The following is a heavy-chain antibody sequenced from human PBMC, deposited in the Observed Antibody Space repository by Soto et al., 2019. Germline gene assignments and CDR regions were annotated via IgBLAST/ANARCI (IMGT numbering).Heavy chain of an antibody. V-gene: IGHV3-48*02. D-gene: IGHD6-19*01. J-gene: IGHJ5*02. CDR1: GFTFSSYS. Sequence: GGSLRLSCAASGFTFSSYSMNWVRQAPGKGLEWVSYISSSSSTIYYADSVKGRFTISRDNAKNSLYLQMNSLRDEDTAVYYCAREAAPIAVANWFDPWGQGNMVNVSS. CDR3: AREAAPIAVANWFDP. CDR2: ISSSSSTI.